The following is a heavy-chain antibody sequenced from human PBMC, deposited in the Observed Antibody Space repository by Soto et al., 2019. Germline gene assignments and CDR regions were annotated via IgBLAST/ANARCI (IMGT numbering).Heavy chain of an antibody. V-gene: IGHV4-38-2*02. CDR2: IYHSGST. D-gene: IGHD3-22*01. J-gene: IGHJ4*02. CDR1: GYAISSGYY. CDR3: ARDVRYYDSSGYYRDY. Sequence: SETLSLTCAVSGYAISSGYYWGWIRQPPGKGLEWIGSIYHSGSTYYNPSLKSRVTISVDTSKNQFSLKLSSVTAADTAVYYCARDVRYYDSSGYYRDYWGQGTLVTVSS.